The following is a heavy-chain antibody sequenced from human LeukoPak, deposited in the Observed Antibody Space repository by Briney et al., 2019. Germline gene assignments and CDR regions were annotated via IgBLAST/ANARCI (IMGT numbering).Heavy chain of an antibody. CDR1: GFTFSSYG. J-gene: IGHJ4*02. CDR3: ARAPHYYDSSGLGDY. V-gene: IGHV3-48*04. Sequence: GGSLRLSCAATGFTFSSYGMHWVRQAPGKGLEGVSYISSSGTMIYYADSVKGRFTISRDNAKNSLYLQMTSLRAEDTAVYYCARAPHYYDSSGLGDYWGQGTLVTVSS. CDR2: ISSSGTMI. D-gene: IGHD3-22*01.